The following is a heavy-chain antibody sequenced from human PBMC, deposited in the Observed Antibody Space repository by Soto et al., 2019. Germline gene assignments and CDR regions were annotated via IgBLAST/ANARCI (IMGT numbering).Heavy chain of an antibody. CDR2: IDPRNGGT. CDR3: ARVRYRNVVHA. J-gene: IGHJ4*02. V-gene: IGHV1-2*02. D-gene: IGHD1-1*01. Sequence: QEQLVQSESDVKKPGASVTVSCKASGYTFSDYYIHWVRQAPGQGLEWMGWIDPRNGGTKYAQKFQDRFSMTTDTSTRTAPIELRRLRSGDTAVFFCARVRYRNVVHAWGQGTLVTVSS. CDR1: GYTFSDYY.